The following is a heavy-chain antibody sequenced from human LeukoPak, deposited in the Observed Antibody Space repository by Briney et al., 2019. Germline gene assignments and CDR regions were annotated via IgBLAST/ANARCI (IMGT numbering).Heavy chain of an antibody. CDR3: TTRLGYMDV. Sequence: GGSLRLSCAASGFTFSGSAMHWVRQASGKGLEWVGRIRSKANSYATAYAASVKGRFTISRDDSKNTAYLQTNSLKTEDTAVYYCTTRLGYMDVWGKGTTVTVSS. CDR2: IRSKANSYAT. CDR1: GFTFSGSA. J-gene: IGHJ6*03. V-gene: IGHV3-73*01. D-gene: IGHD2-2*01.